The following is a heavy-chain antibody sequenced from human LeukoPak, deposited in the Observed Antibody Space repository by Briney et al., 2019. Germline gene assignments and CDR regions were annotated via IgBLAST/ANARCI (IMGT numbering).Heavy chain of an antibody. Sequence: GGSLRLSCAASVFTFSSYWMSWVRQAPGKGLEWVANIKQDGSEKYYVDSVKGRFTISRDNAKNSLYLQMNSLRAEDTAVYYCARKIVVVPAAGPEIDYWGQGTLVTVSS. CDR2: IKQDGSEK. D-gene: IGHD2-2*01. CDR1: VFTFSSYW. J-gene: IGHJ4*02. V-gene: IGHV3-7*01. CDR3: ARKIVVVPAAGPEIDY.